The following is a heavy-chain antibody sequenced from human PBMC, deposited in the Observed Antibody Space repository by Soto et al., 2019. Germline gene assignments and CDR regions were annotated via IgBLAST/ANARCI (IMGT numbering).Heavy chain of an antibody. CDR1: GGSISSSSYY. V-gene: IGHV4-39*01. D-gene: IGHD3-3*01. J-gene: IGHJ6*02. CDR3: ASLLGYDFWSGHRLAYYYYGMDV. Sequence: SETLSLTCTVSGGSISSSSYYWGWIRQPPGKGLEWIGSIYYSGSTYYNPSLKSRVTISVDTSKNQFSLKLSSVTAADTAVYYCASLLGYDFWSGHRLAYYYYGMDVWGQGTTVTVSS. CDR2: IYYSGST.